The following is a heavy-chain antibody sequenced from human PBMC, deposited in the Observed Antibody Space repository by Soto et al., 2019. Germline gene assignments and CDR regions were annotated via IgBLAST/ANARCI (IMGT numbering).Heavy chain of an antibody. CDR2: LLRSGSSA. CDR3: AKDAISGDGIWLMDS. D-gene: IGHD4-17*01. V-gene: IGHV3-11*01. Sequence: SLRLSCAASGFTFSDYYMSWIRQAPGKGLEWVSSLLRSGSSAYYADSVRGRFTISSDTSANSLYLQMDNLRAEDTAIYYCAKDAISGDGIWLMDSWGQGTVVTVSS. J-gene: IGHJ5*02. CDR1: GFTFSDYY.